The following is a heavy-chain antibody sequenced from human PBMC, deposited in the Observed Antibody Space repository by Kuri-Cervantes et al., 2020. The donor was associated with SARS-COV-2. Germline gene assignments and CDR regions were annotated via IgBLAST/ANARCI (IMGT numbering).Heavy chain of an antibody. V-gene: IGHV1-69*04. J-gene: IGHJ6*03. D-gene: IGHD2-8*01. Sequence: SVKVSCKASGGTFSSDGISWVRQAPGQGLEWMGRIIPILGTANYAQKFQGRVTMTTDTSTTTAYMDLRSLRSDDTAVYYCARAGIQMVYAIDYYDYYMDVWGKGTTVTVSS. CDR1: GGTFSSDG. CDR3: ARAGIQMVYAIDYYDYYMDV. CDR2: IIPILGTA.